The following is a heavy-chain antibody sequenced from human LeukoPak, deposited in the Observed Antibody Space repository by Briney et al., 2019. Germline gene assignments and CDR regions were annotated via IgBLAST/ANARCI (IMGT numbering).Heavy chain of an antibody. V-gene: IGHV4-31*03. J-gene: IGHJ5*02. D-gene: IGHD3-3*01. CDR2: IYYSGSA. Sequence: KASQTLSLTCTVSGGSISSGGYYWSWIRQHPGKGLEWIGYIYYSGSANYNPSLKSRVTISVDTSKNQFSLKLSSVTAADTAVYYCARDHGGTFWSGYPYNWFDPWGQGTLVTVSS. CDR3: ARDHGGTFWSGYPYNWFDP. CDR1: GGSISSGGYY.